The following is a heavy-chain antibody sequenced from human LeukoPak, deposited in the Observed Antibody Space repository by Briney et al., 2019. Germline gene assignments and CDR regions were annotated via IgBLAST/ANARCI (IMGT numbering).Heavy chain of an antibody. J-gene: IGHJ4*02. V-gene: IGHV1-18*01. D-gene: IGHD6-19*01. Sequence: VSVKVSCKASGYTFTSYGISWVRQAPGQGLEWMGWISAYNGNTKYAQKLQGRVTMTTDTSTSTAYMELRSLRSDDTAVYYCTRVHIAFSGTRGSLYIDYWGQGTLVTVSS. CDR1: GYTFTSYG. CDR2: ISAYNGNT. CDR3: TRVHIAFSGTRGSLYIDY.